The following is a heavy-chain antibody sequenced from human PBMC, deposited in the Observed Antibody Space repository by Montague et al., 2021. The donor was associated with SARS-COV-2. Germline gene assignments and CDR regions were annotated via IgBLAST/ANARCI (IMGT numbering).Heavy chain of an antibody. CDR1: ELTFSGYA. J-gene: IGHJ4*02. D-gene: IGHD2-2*01. V-gene: IGHV3-30-3*01. Sequence: SLRLSCTASELTFSGYAMHWVRQAPGKGLEWVAVVSYDGSEKYYADSVKGRFTISRDNSRSTLHLQMNSLRTEDTAVYYCARDSLEPPAAGGFDYWGQGTLVTVSS. CDR3: ARDSLEPPAAGGFDY. CDR2: VSYDGSEK.